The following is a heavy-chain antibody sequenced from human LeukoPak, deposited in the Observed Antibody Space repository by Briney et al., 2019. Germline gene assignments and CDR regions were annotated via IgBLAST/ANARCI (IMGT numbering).Heavy chain of an antibody. V-gene: IGHV3-23*01. CDR2: IRDSGNGT. CDR1: GFTFKNYA. J-gene: IGHJ4*02. Sequence: PGGSLRLSCVVSGFTFKNYAMSWVRQAPGKGLECVSSIRDSGNGTDYADSVKGRFTVSRDNSKNTLYLHVNTLSAEDTAVYYCAKWAYYDFWSGHYKSHFDSWGQGTLVTVSS. D-gene: IGHD3-3*01. CDR3: AKWAYYDFWSGHYKSHFDS.